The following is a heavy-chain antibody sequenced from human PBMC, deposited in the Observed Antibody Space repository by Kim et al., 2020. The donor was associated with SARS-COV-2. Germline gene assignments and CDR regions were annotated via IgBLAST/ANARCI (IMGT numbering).Heavy chain of an antibody. Sequence: SETLSLTCTVSGGSISSDACSWSRKPPGTGMEWVGYVYYNGSTNYNPSLNRRVTISVDTYKNQFSLKLSSVTAADATVYYCSRHHDYYYYGMDVWGQGTTVTVSS. V-gene: IGHV4-59*13. CDR2: VYYNGST. CDR1: GGSISSDA. J-gene: IGHJ6*02. CDR3: SRHHDYYYYGMDV.